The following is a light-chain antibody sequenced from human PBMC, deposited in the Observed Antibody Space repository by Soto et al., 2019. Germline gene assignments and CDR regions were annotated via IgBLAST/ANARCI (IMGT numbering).Light chain of an antibody. J-gene: IGKJ2*02. V-gene: IGKV3-20*01. CDR1: QTVNNNY. Sequence: ESVLTQSPGTLSLSPGERATLSCRASQTVNNNYLAWYQHRPGQAPRLLFYGASIRAAGIPARFSGSGSGTDFTRTISRLEAEDFVVYYCQQYDSSPPGTFGQGTNLEI. CDR2: GAS. CDR3: QQYDSSPPGT.